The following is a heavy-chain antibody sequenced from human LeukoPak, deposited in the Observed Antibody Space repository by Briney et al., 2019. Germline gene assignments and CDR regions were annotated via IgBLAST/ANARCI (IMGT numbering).Heavy chain of an antibody. V-gene: IGHV3-30*03. CDR3: ARGRIAERYFDY. Sequence: GSLRLSCAASGFTFSSYSMNWVRQAPGKGLEWVAVISYDGSNKYYADSVKGRFTISRDNSKNTLYLQMNSLRAEDTAVYYCARGRIAERYFDYWGQGTLVTVSS. CDR1: GFTFSSYS. CDR2: ISYDGSNK. D-gene: IGHD6-13*01. J-gene: IGHJ4*02.